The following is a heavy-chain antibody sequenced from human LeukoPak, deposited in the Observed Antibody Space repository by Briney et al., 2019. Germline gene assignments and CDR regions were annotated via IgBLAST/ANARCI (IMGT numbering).Heavy chain of an antibody. CDR1: GGSISSNY. Sequence: SETLSLTCTVSGGSISSNYWSWIRQPPGQGLEWIAYIHSSGYTNYNPFLRSRLTISVDTSKNQFSLKVTSVTAADTAVYYCAQRQGPPSESYDYCDPWGQGTLVTVSS. J-gene: IGHJ5*02. CDR2: IHSSGYT. D-gene: IGHD1-26*01. V-gene: IGHV4-4*09. CDR3: AQRQGPPSESYDYCDP.